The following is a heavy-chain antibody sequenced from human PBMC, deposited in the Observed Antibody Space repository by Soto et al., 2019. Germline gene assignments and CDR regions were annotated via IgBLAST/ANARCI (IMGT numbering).Heavy chain of an antibody. V-gene: IGHV3-74*01. J-gene: IGHJ4*02. CDR1: GLTFSSYW. CDR3: ALSHTVTTDY. Sequence: EVQLVESGGGLVQPGGSLRLSCAASGLTFSSYWMHWVRQAPGKGLVWVSRINSAGSSTSYADSVKGRFTTSRDNAKNTLYLQMTSLRAEDTAVYYCALSHTVTTDYWGQGTLVTVSS. CDR2: INSAGSST. D-gene: IGHD4-17*01.